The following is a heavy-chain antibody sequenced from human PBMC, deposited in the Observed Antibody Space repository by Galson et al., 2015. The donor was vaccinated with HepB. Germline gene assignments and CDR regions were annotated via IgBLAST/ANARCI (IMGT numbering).Heavy chain of an antibody. CDR1: GYTFSAYG. CDR3: GRDQGRWFGEGLLDF. V-gene: IGHV1-18*01. Sequence: VKVSCKASGYTFSAYGISWVRQAPGQGLEWMGWISADNGNTKNAQKVQGRVTMTTDTSTSTAYMELRSLRSDDTAIYYCGRDQGRWFGEGLLDFWGQGTLVTVSS. J-gene: IGHJ4*02. D-gene: IGHD3-10*01. CDR2: ISADNGNT.